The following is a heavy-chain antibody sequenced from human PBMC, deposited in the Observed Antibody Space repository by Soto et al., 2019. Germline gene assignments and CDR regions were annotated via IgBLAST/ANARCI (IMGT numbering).Heavy chain of an antibody. CDR2: ISYDGSSQ. J-gene: IGHJ6*02. CDR3: ARELTAVGTDIYYHGLDV. Sequence: QLQLVESGGGVVQPGRSLRLSCAASGFSFSLYAIHWVRQAPGKGLEWVAFISYDGSSQYYADSLKGRFTISRDNSKNTVYLQMNSLRAEDTSVYYCARELTAVGTDIYYHGLDVWGQGTTVTVSS. CDR1: GFSFSLYA. V-gene: IGHV3-30-3*01. D-gene: IGHD6-13*01.